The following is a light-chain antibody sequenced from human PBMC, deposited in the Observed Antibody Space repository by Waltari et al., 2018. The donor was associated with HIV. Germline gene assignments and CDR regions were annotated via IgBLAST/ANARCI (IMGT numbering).Light chain of an antibody. J-gene: IGKJ1*01. CDR1: QDITND. CDR2: SAS. V-gene: IGKV1-6*01. CDR3: LQGRSFPRT. Sequence: AIQLTQSPSSLSAYVGDRVTIICRASQDITNDLSWYQQKPGKAPKALISSASTLQSGVPSRFSRSGSGTIFTLTISSLQSEDAASYYCLQGRSFPRTFGQGTNVEIK.